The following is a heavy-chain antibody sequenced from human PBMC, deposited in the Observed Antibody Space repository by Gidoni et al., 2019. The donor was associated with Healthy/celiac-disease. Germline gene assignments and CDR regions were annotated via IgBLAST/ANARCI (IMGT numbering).Heavy chain of an antibody. CDR1: GFSLSTSGMC. Sequence: QVTLRESGPALVKPTQTLTLTCTFSGFSLSTSGMCVSWIRQPPGKALEWLALIDWDDDKYYSTSLKTRLTISKDTSKNQVVLTMTNMDPVDTATYYCARIRTVGAGAWWFDPWGQGTLVTVSS. D-gene: IGHD1-26*01. J-gene: IGHJ5*02. CDR3: ARIRTVGAGAWWFDP. V-gene: IGHV2-70*01. CDR2: IDWDDDK.